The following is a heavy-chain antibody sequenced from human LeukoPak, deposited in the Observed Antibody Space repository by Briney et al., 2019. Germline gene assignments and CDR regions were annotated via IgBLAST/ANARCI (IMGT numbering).Heavy chain of an antibody. CDR3: ARGAAATPNFDY. CDR1: GGTFSSYA. J-gene: IGHJ4*02. D-gene: IGHD6-13*01. CDR2: TIPIFGTA. Sequence: GSSVKVSCKASGGTFSSYAISWVRQAPGQGREWMGGTIPIFGTANYAQKFQGRVTITADESTSTAYMELSSLRSEDTAVYYCARGAAATPNFDYWGQGTLVTVSS. V-gene: IGHV1-69*01.